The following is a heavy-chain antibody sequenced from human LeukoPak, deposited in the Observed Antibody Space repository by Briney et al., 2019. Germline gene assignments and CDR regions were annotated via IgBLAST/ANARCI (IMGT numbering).Heavy chain of an antibody. D-gene: IGHD4-17*01. CDR2: ISGSGGST. J-gene: IGHJ4*02. Sequence: GGSLRLSCSASGFTFSSCAMSWFGQAPAKGLEWVSAISGSGGSTYYADSVKGRFTISRDNSKNTLYLQMNSLRAEDTAVYYCAKGSYYGDYGLFDYWGQGTLVTVSS. V-gene: IGHV3-23*01. CDR1: GFTFSSCA. CDR3: AKGSYYGDYGLFDY.